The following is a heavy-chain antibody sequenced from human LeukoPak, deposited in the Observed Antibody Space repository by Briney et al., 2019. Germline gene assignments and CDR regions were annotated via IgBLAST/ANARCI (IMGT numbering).Heavy chain of an antibody. Sequence: GGSLRLSCAASGFTFSSYAMRWVRQAPGKGLEWVSTISGSGDSTCYADSVKGRFTISRDNSKNTLYLQMNSLRAEDTAVYYCAKRGSGSCLDYWGQGTLVTVSS. D-gene: IGHD1-26*01. V-gene: IGHV3-23*01. CDR2: ISGSGDST. J-gene: IGHJ4*02. CDR3: AKRGSGSCLDY. CDR1: GFTFSSYA.